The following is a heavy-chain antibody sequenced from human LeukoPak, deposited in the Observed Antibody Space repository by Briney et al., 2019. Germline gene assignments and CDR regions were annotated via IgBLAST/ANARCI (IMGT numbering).Heavy chain of an antibody. CDR3: AREGSGDAFDI. CDR1: GYTFTSYY. Sequence: ASVKVSCKASGYTFTSYYMHWVRQAPGQGLEWMGLINPTGGSTGYAQKFQGRVTMTRNTSISTAYMELSSLRSEDTAVYYCAREGSGDAFDIWGQGTMVTVSS. CDR2: INPTGGST. J-gene: IGHJ3*02. V-gene: IGHV1-46*01.